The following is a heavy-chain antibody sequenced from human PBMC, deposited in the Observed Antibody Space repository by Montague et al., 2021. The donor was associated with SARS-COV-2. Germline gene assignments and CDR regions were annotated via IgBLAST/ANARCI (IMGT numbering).Heavy chain of an antibody. CDR1: GYTLTELS. CDR3: ATELVRIAAAGPNYFDY. Sequence: SVKVSCKISGYTLTELSMHWVRQAPGKGLEWMGGFDPEDGETIYAQKFQGRVTMTEDTSTDTAYMELSSLRSEDTAVYYCATELVRIAAAGPNYFDYWGQGTLVTVSS. J-gene: IGHJ4*02. V-gene: IGHV1-24*01. CDR2: FDPEDGET. D-gene: IGHD6-13*01.